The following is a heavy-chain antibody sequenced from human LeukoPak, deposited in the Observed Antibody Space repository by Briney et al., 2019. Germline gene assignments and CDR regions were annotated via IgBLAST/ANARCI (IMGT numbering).Heavy chain of an antibody. CDR2: VYTGDSDA. CDR3: ARQGKSVFLDH. J-gene: IGHJ4*02. V-gene: IGHV5-51*01. Sequence: GESLKISCEGSGFTFTGYWIGWVRQKPGKGLEWMVNVYTGDSDARYSPSFQGHVSISADKSISTAYLQRSSLQASDTAMYYCARQGKSVFLDHWGEGTLVTVSS. D-gene: IGHD3-10*01. CDR1: GFTFTGYW.